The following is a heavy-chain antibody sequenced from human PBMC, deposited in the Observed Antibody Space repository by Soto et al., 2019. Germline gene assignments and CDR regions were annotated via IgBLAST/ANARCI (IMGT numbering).Heavy chain of an antibody. CDR1: GFTFSSYA. CDR3: AKEVYYDSSGYSYAGFGMDV. V-gene: IGHV3-23*01. J-gene: IGHJ6*02. Sequence: GGSLRLSCGASGFTFSSYAMTWVRQSPGKGLEWVSGISGGGGNTDYADSVKGRFTISRDNSKNTLYLQMNSLRAEDTAVYYCAKEVYYDSSGYSYAGFGMDVWGQGTTVTVSS. CDR2: ISGGGGNT. D-gene: IGHD3-22*01.